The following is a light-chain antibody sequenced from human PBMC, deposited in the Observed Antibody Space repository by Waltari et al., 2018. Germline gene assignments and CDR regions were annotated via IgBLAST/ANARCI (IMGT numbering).Light chain of an antibody. V-gene: IGKV3-20*01. J-gene: IGKJ1*01. CDR1: QSVSRT. CDR3: QHYVRLPAT. Sequence: EIVLTQSPGPLSFSPGERATLPCRASQSVSRTLAWYQQKPGQAPRLLIYGASTRATGIPERFSGGGSGTDFSLTISRLEPEDFAVYYCQHYVRLPATFGQGTKVEIK. CDR2: GAS.